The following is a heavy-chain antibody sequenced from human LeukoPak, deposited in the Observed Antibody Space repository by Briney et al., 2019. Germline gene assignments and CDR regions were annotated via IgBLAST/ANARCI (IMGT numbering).Heavy chain of an antibody. J-gene: IGHJ4*02. CDR3: AREVGGGASGQ. CDR2: IYSDGTI. V-gene: IGHV3-66*01. CDR1: GFTVSSNY. D-gene: IGHD3-16*01. Sequence: GSLRLSCAASGFTVSSNYMSWVRQVPGEGLEWVSVIYSDGTISYADSVKGRFTISRDNSENTLYLQMNSLRVEDTAVYYCAREVGGGASGQWGQGTLVTVSS.